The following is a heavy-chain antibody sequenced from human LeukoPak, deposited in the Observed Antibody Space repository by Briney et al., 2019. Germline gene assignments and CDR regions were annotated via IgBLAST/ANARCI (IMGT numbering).Heavy chain of an antibody. CDR2: IYYSGST. CDR3: ARALGGTTVLVYFDY. Sequence: PSETLSLTCAVSGGSIDSSSYYWGWIRQPPGKGLEWIGSIYYSGSTYYNPSLKSRVTISVDTSKNQFSLKLSSVTAADTAVYYCARALGGTTVLVYFDYWGQGTLVTVSS. CDR1: GGSIDSSSYY. J-gene: IGHJ4*02. V-gene: IGHV4-39*07. D-gene: IGHD1-7*01.